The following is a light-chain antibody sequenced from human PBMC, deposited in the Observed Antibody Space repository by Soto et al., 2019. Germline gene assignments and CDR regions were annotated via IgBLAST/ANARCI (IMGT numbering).Light chain of an antibody. Sequence: QLVLTQPPSASGTPGQRVSISCSGSSSNIGTNYVYWYQKLPGAAPKLLIYHINERPSGVPDRFSGSKSGTSASLAISGLRSEDEADYYCATWDDSLSGVVFGGGTQLTVL. CDR2: HIN. CDR3: ATWDDSLSGVV. V-gene: IGLV1-47*02. CDR1: SSNIGTNY. J-gene: IGLJ2*01.